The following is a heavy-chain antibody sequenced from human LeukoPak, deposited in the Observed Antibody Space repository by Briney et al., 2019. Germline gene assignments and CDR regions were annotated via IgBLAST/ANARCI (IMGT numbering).Heavy chain of an antibody. J-gene: IGHJ5*02. V-gene: IGHV3-74*01. CDR2: MNIDGSSI. D-gene: IGHD6-13*01. Sequence: GGSLRLSRAASGFTFSDYWMYWFRQAPGEGLVWVSRMNIDGSSISYADSVKGRFTMSRDNAKNTLYLQMNSLRVEDTAVYYCARAGGRDSRMAYDPWGQGTLVTVSS. CDR3: ARAGGRDSRMAYDP. CDR1: GFTFSDYW.